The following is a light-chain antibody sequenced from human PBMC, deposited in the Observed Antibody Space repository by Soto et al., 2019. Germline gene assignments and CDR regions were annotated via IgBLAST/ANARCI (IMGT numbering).Light chain of an antibody. J-gene: IGKJ1*01. V-gene: IGKV3-15*01. CDR3: QQYNTWPPT. Sequence: EIVMTQSPATLSVSTGERATLSCRASQSVSSNLAWYQQKPGQAPRLLIYGASTRATGVPARISGSASGTEFTLTISSLHSEDFAVYSCQQYNTWPPTFGQGTKVDIK. CDR1: QSVSSN. CDR2: GAS.